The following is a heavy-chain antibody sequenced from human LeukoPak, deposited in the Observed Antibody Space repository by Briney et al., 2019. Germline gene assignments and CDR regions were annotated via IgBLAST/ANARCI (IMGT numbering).Heavy chain of an antibody. V-gene: IGHV3-23*01. CDR2: ISGSGGST. CDR1: GLTFSSYA. Sequence: GGSLRLSCAGSGLTFSSYAMSWVRQAPGKGLEWVSAISGSGGSTYYADSVKGRFTISRDNSKNTLYLQMNSLRAEDTAVYYCARKPIVGAYFYYGMDVWGQGTTVTVSS. J-gene: IGHJ6*02. D-gene: IGHD1-26*01. CDR3: ARKPIVGAYFYYGMDV.